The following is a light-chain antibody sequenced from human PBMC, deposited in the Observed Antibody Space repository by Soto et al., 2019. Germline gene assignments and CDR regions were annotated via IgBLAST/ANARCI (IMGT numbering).Light chain of an antibody. J-gene: IGLJ2*01. CDR1: SSDVGNYDY. CDR2: EVS. V-gene: IGLV2-14*03. CDR3: SPHATSSVVL. Sequence: QSALAQPASVSGSPGESITISCTGTSSDVGNYDYVSWYQQHPGKAPKLMIYEVSTRPSGVSIRFSGSKSGNAASLTISGLQAEDEADYYCSPHATSSVVLYGGGRKVTV.